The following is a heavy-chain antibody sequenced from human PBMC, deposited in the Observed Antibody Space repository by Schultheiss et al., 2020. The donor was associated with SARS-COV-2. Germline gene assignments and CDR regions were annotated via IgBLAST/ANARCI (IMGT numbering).Heavy chain of an antibody. Sequence: SETLSLTCAVYGGSFSGYYWSWIRQPPGKGLEWIGEINHSGSTNYNPSLKSRVTISADTSKNQFSLKLSSVTAADTAVYYCARDLTVVTPSAFDIWGQGTMVTVSS. CDR2: INHSGST. V-gene: IGHV4-34*01. CDR3: ARDLTVVTPSAFDI. J-gene: IGHJ3*02. D-gene: IGHD4-23*01. CDR1: GGSFSGYY.